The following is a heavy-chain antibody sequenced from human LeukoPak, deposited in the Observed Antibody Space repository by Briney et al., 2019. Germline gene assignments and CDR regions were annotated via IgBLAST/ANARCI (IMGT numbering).Heavy chain of an antibody. CDR2: INPSGTIT. D-gene: IGHD6-13*01. V-gene: IGHV1-46*01. CDR3: ALIAPPHN. J-gene: IGHJ4*02. CDR1: GITFTSYY. Sequence: ASVKVSCKASGITFTSYYIHWVRQAPGRGLEWMGKINPSGTITTYAPKYQGRVTVTKDTSTNTVYMELSSLRSDDTALYYRALIAPPHNWGQGTLVTVSS.